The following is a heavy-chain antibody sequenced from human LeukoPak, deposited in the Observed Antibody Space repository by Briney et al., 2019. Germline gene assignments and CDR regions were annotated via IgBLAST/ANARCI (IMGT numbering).Heavy chain of an antibody. D-gene: IGHD3-10*01. CDR2: INPNSGGT. V-gene: IGHV1-2*02. CDR3: ARVKTPQIWFGDGLDY. J-gene: IGHJ4*02. Sequence: GASVKVSCKASGYTFTGYYMHWVRQAPGQGLEWMGWINPNSGGTNYAQKFQGRVTMTRDTSISTAYMELSRLRSDDTAVYYCARVKTPQIWFGDGLDYWGQGTLVTVSS. CDR1: GYTFTGYY.